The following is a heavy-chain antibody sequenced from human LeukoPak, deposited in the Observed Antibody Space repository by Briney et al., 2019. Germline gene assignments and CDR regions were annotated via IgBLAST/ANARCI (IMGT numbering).Heavy chain of an antibody. CDR1: GYTFGDYA. CDR2: IRSKAFGGAT. J-gene: IGHJ4*02. Sequence: GGSLRLSCTGSGYTFGDYAMSWVRQSPGKGLEWVSLIRSKAFGGATEYAASVKGRFTISRDDSKGIAYLQMNSLKTEDTAMYYCTRDGGTLDYWGQGTLVTVSS. V-gene: IGHV3-49*04. CDR3: TRDGGTLDY. D-gene: IGHD3-16*01.